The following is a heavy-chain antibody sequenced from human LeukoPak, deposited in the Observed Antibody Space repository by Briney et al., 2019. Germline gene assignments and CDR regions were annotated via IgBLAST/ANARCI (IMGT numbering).Heavy chain of an antibody. CDR2: ISGSGGST. Sequence: GGSLRLSCAASGFTFSSNAMSWVRQAPGKGLEWVSAISGSGGSTYYADSVKGRFTISRDNSKNTLYLQMNSLRAEDTAVYYCAKVVVQGIYCGGDCYSPQPFDYWGQGTLVTVSS. D-gene: IGHD2-21*02. V-gene: IGHV3-23*01. CDR1: GFTFSSNA. CDR3: AKVVVQGIYCGGDCYSPQPFDY. J-gene: IGHJ4*02.